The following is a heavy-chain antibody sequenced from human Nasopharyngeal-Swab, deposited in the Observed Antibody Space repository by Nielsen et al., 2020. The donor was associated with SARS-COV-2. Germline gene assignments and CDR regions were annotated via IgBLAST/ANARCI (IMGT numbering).Heavy chain of an antibody. V-gene: IGHV3-30-3*01. CDR2: ISYEDSDG. J-gene: IGHJ6*02. Sequence: GESLKISCAGSGFNFDSYAMHWVRQAPGKGLEWVAVISYEDSDGDYADSVKGRFTISRDNSKNTVYLQMDSLRAEDTAVYYCAKDGGLTTFPYYYYYGMDVWGQGTTVTVSS. CDR1: GFNFDSYA. CDR3: AKDGGLTTFPYYYYYGMDV. D-gene: IGHD4/OR15-4a*01.